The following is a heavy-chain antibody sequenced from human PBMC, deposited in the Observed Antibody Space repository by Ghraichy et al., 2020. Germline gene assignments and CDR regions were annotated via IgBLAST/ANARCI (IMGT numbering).Heavy chain of an antibody. CDR3: AKAGDTAMVALDH. J-gene: IGHJ4*02. CDR1: GFTFSRDG. Sequence: GGSLRLSCAASGFTFSRDGMHWVRQAPGKGLEWVTFIRYDGRGNYYADSVKGRFTISRDNSKNTLYLQMNSLRAEDTAVYYCAKAGDTAMVALDHWGQGTLVTVSS. D-gene: IGHD5-18*01. CDR2: IRYDGRGN. V-gene: IGHV3-30*02.